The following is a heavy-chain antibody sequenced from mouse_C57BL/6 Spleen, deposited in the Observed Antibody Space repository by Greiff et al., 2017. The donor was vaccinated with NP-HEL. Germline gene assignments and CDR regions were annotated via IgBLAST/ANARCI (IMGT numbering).Heavy chain of an antibody. V-gene: IGHV5-17*01. Sequence: EVKLMESGGGLVKPGGSLKLSCAASGFTFSDYGMHWVRQAPEKGLEWVAYISSGSSTIYYADTVKGRFTISRDNAKNTLFLQMTSLRYEDTAMYYCARRNYGNYFDYWGQGTTLTVAS. J-gene: IGHJ2*01. CDR2: ISSGSSTI. CDR1: GFTFSDYG. CDR3: ARRNYGNYFDY. D-gene: IGHD2-1*01.